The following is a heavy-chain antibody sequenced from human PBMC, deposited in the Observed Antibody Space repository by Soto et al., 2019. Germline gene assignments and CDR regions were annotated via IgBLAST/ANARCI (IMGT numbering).Heavy chain of an antibody. V-gene: IGHV4-39*01. CDR3: ARHLGGIAVYYYYYMDV. Sequence: SETLSLTCTVSGGSISSSSYYWGWIRQPPGKGQEWIGSIYYSGSTYYNPSLKSRVTISVDTSKNQFSLKLSSVTAADTAVYYCARHLGGIAVYYYYYMDVWGKGTTVTVSS. CDR2: IYYSGST. D-gene: IGHD6-19*01. CDR1: GGSISSSSYY. J-gene: IGHJ6*03.